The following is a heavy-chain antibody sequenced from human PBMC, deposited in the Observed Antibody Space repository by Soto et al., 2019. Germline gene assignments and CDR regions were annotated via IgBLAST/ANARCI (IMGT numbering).Heavy chain of an antibody. V-gene: IGHV1-8*01. J-gene: IGHJ5*02. CDR3: ARGSAVLRYFDWLLQQGWLDP. Sequence: GASVKVACKASGYAITSYDINWVRQATGQGLEWMGWMNPNSGNTGYAQKFQGRVTMTRNTSISTAYMELSSLRSEDTAVYYCARGSAVLRYFDWLLQQGWLDPWGQGTLVTVSS. CDR2: MNPNSGNT. CDR1: GYAITSYD. D-gene: IGHD3-9*01.